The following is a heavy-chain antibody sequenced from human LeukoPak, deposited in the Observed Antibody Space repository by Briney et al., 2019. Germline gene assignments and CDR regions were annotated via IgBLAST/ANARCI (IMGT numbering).Heavy chain of an antibody. J-gene: IGHJ4*02. Sequence: PSETLSLTCTVSGGSISSSSYYWGWIRQPPGKGLEWIGSIYYSGSTYYNPSLKSRVTISVDTSKNQFSLKLSSVTAADTAVYYCARGDCSATSCYYFDYWGQGTLVTVSS. D-gene: IGHD2-2*01. CDR1: GGSISSSSYY. V-gene: IGHV4-39*01. CDR2: IYYSGST. CDR3: ARGDCSATSCYYFDY.